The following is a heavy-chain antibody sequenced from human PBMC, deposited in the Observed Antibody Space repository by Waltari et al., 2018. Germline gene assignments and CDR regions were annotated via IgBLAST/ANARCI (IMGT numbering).Heavy chain of an antibody. CDR2: MYPPGSA. Sequence: EVKLVESGGGLVHPGGSLRLSCVASGFSVRNTHMSWVRQAPGKGLEWVSIMYPPGSAYNADSVEGRFTISRDISKNMVHLQMNRLRLEDTATYYCATARDEHTAMVYFDNWGQGTLVSVSS. V-gene: IGHV3-66*02. D-gene: IGHD5-18*01. J-gene: IGHJ4*02. CDR3: ATARDEHTAMVYFDN. CDR1: GFSVRNTH.